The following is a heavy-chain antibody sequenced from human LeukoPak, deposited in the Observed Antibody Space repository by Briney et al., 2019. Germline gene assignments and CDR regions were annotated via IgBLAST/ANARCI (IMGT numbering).Heavy chain of an antibody. CDR1: GFTFSSYA. J-gene: IGHJ4*02. V-gene: IGHV3-23*01. Sequence: GGSLRLSCAASGFTFSSYAVRWVRPAPGKGLGWVSAISGRGGMTYYADSVKGRFTISRDNSKSTLYLQMNSLRAEDTAVYYCAKVDSFDSSGYAYFDCWGQGTLVTVSS. CDR2: ISGRGGMT. CDR3: AKVDSFDSSGYAYFDC. D-gene: IGHD3-22*01.